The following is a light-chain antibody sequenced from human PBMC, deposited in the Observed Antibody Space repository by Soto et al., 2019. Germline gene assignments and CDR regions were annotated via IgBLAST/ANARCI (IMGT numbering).Light chain of an antibody. CDR3: QQRQYWPPIT. CDR2: EAS. V-gene: IGKV1-5*03. CDR1: QSIRYW. Sequence: DVQMTQSPATLSASVGDRATITCRASQSIRYWLAWFQQKAGKAPKLLIYEASRLESGVPSRFSGSGSGTDFTLTISSLEPEDCAIYYCQQRQYWPPITFGQGTRLEI. J-gene: IGKJ5*01.